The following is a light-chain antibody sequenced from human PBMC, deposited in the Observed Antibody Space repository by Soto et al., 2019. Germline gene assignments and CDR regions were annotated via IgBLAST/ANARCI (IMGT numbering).Light chain of an antibody. J-gene: IGKJ5*01. CDR3: QQFGSSPIT. V-gene: IGKV3-20*01. CDR1: QSLSSSY. Sequence: EIVLTQSPGTLSLSPGDGATLSCGASQSLSSSYLAWYQQKPGQAPRLLLYGASTRATAIPDRFIGSGSGTDFTLTISRLEPEDFAVYYCQQFGSSPITFGQGTRLEIE. CDR2: GAS.